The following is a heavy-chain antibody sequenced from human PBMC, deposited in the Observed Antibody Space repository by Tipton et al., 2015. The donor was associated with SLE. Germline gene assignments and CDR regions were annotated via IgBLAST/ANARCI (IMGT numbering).Heavy chain of an antibody. V-gene: IGHV4-34*01. CDR3: ARQKTAVEITFDS. CDR2: INHSGST. D-gene: IGHD2-21*02. Sequence: TLSLTCAVYGGSFSGYYWSWIRQPPGKGLQYIGEINHSGSTNYNPSLKSRVTISVDTSKNQFSLKLSSVTAADTAVYYCARQKTAVEITFDSWGQGALVTVTS. J-gene: IGHJ4*02. CDR1: GGSFSGYY.